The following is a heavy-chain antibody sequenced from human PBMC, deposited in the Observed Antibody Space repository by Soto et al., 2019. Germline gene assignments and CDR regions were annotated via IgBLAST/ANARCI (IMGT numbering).Heavy chain of an antibody. D-gene: IGHD3-9*01. Sequence: QVQLQESGPGLVKPSETLSLTCTVSSGSISSYYWSWIRQPPGKGLEFIGYIFYSGSANYNPSTKSRVTISADTSKYLFSLNLISVTAADSALYSCGGSILSGYLNAFDIWGQGTMVTVSS. CDR2: IFYSGSA. J-gene: IGHJ3*02. V-gene: IGHV4-59*08. CDR1: SGSISSYY. CDR3: GGSILSGYLNAFDI.